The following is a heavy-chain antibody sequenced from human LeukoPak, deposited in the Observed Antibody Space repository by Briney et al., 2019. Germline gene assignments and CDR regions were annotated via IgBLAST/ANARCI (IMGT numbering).Heavy chain of an antibody. CDR3: VRSRTLGGPRGAYSGFDI. V-gene: IGHV1-69*01. CDR1: GGTFSNYA. J-gene: IGHJ3*02. D-gene: IGHD1-26*01. Sequence: GASVKVSCKASGGTFSNYAISWVRQAPGQGLEWMGGVIPIFITPNYAQKFLGRVTITADESTSTAYMELTSLRSEDTAVYFCVRSRTLGGPRGAYSGFDIWGQGTMVTVSS. CDR2: VIPIFITP.